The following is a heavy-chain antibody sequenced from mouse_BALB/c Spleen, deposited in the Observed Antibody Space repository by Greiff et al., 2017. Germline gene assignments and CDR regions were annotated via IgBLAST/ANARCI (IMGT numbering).Heavy chain of an antibody. CDR3: ARGCYRYDERFAY. CDR2: ISYSGST. V-gene: IGHV3-2*02. J-gene: IGHJ3*01. Sequence: DVKLEESGPGLVKPSQSLSLTCTVTGYSITSDYAWNWIRQFPGNKLEWMGYISYSGSTSYNPSLKSRISITRDTSKNQFFLQLNSVTTEDTATYYCARGCYRYDERFAYWGQGTLVTVSA. D-gene: IGHD2-14*01. CDR1: GYSITSDYA.